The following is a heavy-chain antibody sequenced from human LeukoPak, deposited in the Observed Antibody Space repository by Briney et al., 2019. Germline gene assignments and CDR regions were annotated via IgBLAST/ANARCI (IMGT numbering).Heavy chain of an antibody. CDR3: ARHVGPFTIFGVVIPNGDYFDY. CDR2: INHSGST. D-gene: IGHD3-3*01. J-gene: IGHJ4*02. Sequence: SETLSLTCAVYGGSFSGYYWSWIRQPPGKGLEWIGEINHSGSTNYNPSLKSRVTISVDTSKNQFSLKLSSVTAADTAVYYCARHVGPFTIFGVVIPNGDYFDYWGQGTLVTVSS. V-gene: IGHV4-34*01. CDR1: GGSFSGYY.